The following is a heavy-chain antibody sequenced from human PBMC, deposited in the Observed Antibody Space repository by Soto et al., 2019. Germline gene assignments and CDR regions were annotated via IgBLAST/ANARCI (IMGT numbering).Heavy chain of an antibody. D-gene: IGHD3-10*01. CDR3: AKGPYGSGRYKAYYYYGMDV. J-gene: IGHJ6*02. CDR1: GFTFSSYG. Sequence: SGGSLRLSCAASGFTFSSYGMHWVRQAPGKGLEWVAVISYDGSNKCYADSVKGRFTISRDNSKNTLYLQMNSLRAEDTAVYYCAKGPYGSGRYKAYYYYGMDVWGQGTTVTVSS. CDR2: ISYDGSNK. V-gene: IGHV3-30*18.